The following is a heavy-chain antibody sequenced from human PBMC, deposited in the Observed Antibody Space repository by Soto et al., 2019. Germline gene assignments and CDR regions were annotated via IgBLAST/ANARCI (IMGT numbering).Heavy chain of an antibody. V-gene: IGHV4-61*01. D-gene: IGHD5-12*01. CDR3: ARDGDGYNY. CDR1: GGSVSSVSFY. J-gene: IGHJ4*02. Sequence: SDTLSLTWTVSGGSVSSVSFYWILIRQPPGKGLEWVGYIYYTGSTSYSPSLKNRVSISVDTSKNQFSLKLSSVTAADTAVYYCARDGDGYNYWGQGTLVTVSS. CDR2: IYYTGST.